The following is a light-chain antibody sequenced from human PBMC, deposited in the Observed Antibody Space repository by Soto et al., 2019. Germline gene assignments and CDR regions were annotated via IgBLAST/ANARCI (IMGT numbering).Light chain of an antibody. CDR3: PQYNSYPWT. CDR2: MAS. Sequence: DVKMTQSPSTLPASVGDRVPITCRASQSISNWLAWYTPTPGKAPKILIHMASSLKSGVPSRFRCSGAGTEFTRPISSLQPDDVTPDCSPQYNSYPWTFCQGTQVDIK. V-gene: IGKV1-5*03. J-gene: IGKJ1*01. CDR1: QSISNW.